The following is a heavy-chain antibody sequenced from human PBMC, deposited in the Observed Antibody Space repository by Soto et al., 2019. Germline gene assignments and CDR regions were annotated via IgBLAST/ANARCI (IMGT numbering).Heavy chain of an antibody. J-gene: IGHJ5*02. Sequence: SLRLSCAASGFTFDDYAMHWVRQAPGKGVEWVSGISWNSGSIGYADSVKGRFTISRDNAKNSLYLQMNSLRAEDTALYYCAKDGGQNQYDSSGYYPTWFDTWGQGSLVTVAS. CDR1: GFTFDDYA. CDR2: ISWNSGSI. V-gene: IGHV3-9*01. CDR3: AKDGGQNQYDSSGYYPTWFDT. D-gene: IGHD3-22*01.